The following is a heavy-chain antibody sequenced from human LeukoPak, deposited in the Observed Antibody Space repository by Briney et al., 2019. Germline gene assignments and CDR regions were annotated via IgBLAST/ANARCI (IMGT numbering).Heavy chain of an antibody. Sequence: SETLSLTCTVSGDSISRSTYYWAWIRQPPGKGLEWIGSVYYGRSPYFNPSLESRATISVDTSKNHFSLKMSSVTAADTAVYYCARSSGTGTFSYWGQGTLVIVSS. CDR3: ARSSGTGTFSY. J-gene: IGHJ4*02. V-gene: IGHV4-39*02. CDR1: GDSISRSTYY. D-gene: IGHD6-25*01. CDR2: VYYGRSP.